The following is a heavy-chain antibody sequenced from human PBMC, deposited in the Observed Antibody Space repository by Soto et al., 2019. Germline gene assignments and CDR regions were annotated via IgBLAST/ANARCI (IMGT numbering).Heavy chain of an antibody. CDR3: ARPGGYCSTSCYGYYGMDV. J-gene: IGHJ6*02. Sequence: SETRSLTCTVSGDSISSATHSWGWIRQTPGRGLEWIGTFYYSGRTFYNRALESRVTISVDTSKNQFSLKVSSLTAADTAVYYCARPGGYCSTSCYGYYGMDVWGQGTTVTVS. V-gene: IGHV4-39*01. CDR2: FYYSGRT. D-gene: IGHD2-2*01. CDR1: GDSISSATHS.